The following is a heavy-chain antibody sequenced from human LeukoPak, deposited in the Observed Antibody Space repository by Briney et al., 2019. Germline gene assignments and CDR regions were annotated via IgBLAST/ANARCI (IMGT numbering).Heavy chain of an antibody. J-gene: IGHJ5*02. CDR2: ISSNGGST. CDR1: GFTFSSYA. CDR3: AREVTAAGTPLNWFDP. D-gene: IGHD6-13*01. V-gene: IGHV3-64*01. Sequence: PGGSLRLSCAASGFTFSSYAMPWVRQAPGKGLEYVSAISSNGGSTYYANSVKGRFTISRDNSKNTLYLQVGSLRAEDMAVYYCAREVTAAGTPLNWFDPWGQGTLVTVSS.